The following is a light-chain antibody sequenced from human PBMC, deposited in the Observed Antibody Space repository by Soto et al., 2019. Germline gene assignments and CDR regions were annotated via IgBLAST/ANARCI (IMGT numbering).Light chain of an antibody. CDR2: GAS. J-gene: IGKJ2*01. CDR1: RSVSSN. Sequence: EIVMTQSPANLSVSPGERATLCCRASRSVSSNLAWYQQKPGQGPRLLIYGASTRATSIPARFSGSGSGTEFTLTINSLQSEDFAVYYCQQYNKWPPYTFGQGTKLEIK. V-gene: IGKV3-15*01. CDR3: QQYNKWPPYT.